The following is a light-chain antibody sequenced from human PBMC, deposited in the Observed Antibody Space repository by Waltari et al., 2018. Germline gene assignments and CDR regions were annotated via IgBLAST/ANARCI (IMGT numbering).Light chain of an antibody. J-gene: IGKJ2*01. V-gene: IGKV4-1*01. CDR3: QQYYSVPYT. CDR2: WAS. Sequence: DIVMTQSPDSLALPLGERATITCEPSQSLLYSSNNMDYLAWFQQKPGQPPKLLISWASTRESGVPDRFSGSGSGTDFTLTISSLQAEDVALYFCQQYYSVPYTFGQGTKLEIK. CDR1: QSLLYSSNNMDY.